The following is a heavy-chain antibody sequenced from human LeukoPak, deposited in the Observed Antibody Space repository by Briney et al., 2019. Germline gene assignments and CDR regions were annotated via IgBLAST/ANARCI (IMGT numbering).Heavy chain of an antibody. J-gene: IGHJ4*02. CDR3: ARGAYGMNWSYDY. Sequence: PGRSLRLSCAASGFTFSSYGMHWVRQAPGKRLEWVAVIWYDGSNKYYADSVKGRFTISRDNSKNTLYLQMNSLRAEDTAVYYCARGAYGMNWSYDYWGQGTLVTVSS. CDR1: GFTFSSYG. V-gene: IGHV3-33*01. D-gene: IGHD1-7*01. CDR2: IWYDGSNK.